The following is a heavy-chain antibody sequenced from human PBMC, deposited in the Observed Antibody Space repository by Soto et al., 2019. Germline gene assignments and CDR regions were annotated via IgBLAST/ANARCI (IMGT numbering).Heavy chain of an antibody. Sequence: TSETLSLTCTVSGGSISSYYWSWIRQPPGKGLEWIGYIHYSGSTNYNPSLKSRVTISVDTSKNQFSLKLNSVTAADTAVYYCVRDSIAATGQSYFDYWGQGTLVTVSS. CDR1: GGSISSYY. CDR2: IHYSGST. D-gene: IGHD6-13*01. CDR3: VRDSIAATGQSYFDY. V-gene: IGHV4-59*01. J-gene: IGHJ4*02.